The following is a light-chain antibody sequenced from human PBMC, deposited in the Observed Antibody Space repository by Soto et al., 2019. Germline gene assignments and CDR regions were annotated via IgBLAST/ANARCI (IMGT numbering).Light chain of an antibody. Sequence: QSALTQPRSVSGSPGQSVTISCTGTSSDVGGYNYVSWYQQHPGKAPKLMIYDVNKWPSGVPDRFSGSKSGNTASLTISRLQAEDEADYHCCSYAGSHTPWVFGGGTKLTVL. J-gene: IGLJ3*02. CDR1: SSDVGGYNY. CDR2: DVN. CDR3: CSYAGSHTPWV. V-gene: IGLV2-11*01.